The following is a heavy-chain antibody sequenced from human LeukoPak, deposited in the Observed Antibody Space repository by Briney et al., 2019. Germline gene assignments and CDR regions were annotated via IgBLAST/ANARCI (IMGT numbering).Heavy chain of an antibody. CDR3: VNLPLAAAGLDY. V-gene: IGHV3-11*01. CDR2: ISSSGRTI. J-gene: IGHJ4*02. Sequence: GGSLRLSCAASGFTFSDYYMSWIRQAPGKGLEWVSCISSSGRTIDYADSVKGRFTISRDNAKNSLYLQMNSLRAEDTAVYYCVNLPLAAAGLDYWGQGTLVTVSS. CDR1: GFTFSDYY. D-gene: IGHD6-13*01.